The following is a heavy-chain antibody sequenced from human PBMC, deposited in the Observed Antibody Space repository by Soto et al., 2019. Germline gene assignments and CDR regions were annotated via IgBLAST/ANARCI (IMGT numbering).Heavy chain of an antibody. Sequence: PSETLSLTCTVSGGSISSSSYYWGWIRQPPGKGLEWIGSIYYSGSTYYNPSLKSRVTISVDTSKNQFSLKLSSVTAADTAVYYCARGRFPSVAGRGPLGYWGQGTLVTVS. CDR1: GGSISSSSYY. CDR3: ARGRFPSVAGRGPLGY. CDR2: IYYSGST. J-gene: IGHJ4*02. D-gene: IGHD6-19*01. V-gene: IGHV4-39*01.